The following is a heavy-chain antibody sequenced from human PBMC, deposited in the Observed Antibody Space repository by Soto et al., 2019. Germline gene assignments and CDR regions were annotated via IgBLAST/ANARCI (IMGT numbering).Heavy chain of an antibody. D-gene: IGHD6-13*01. CDR2: INHSGST. V-gene: IGHV4-34*01. J-gene: IGHJ4*02. Sequence: SETLSLTCAVYGGSFCGYYWSWIRQPPGKGLEWIGEINHSGSTNYNPSLKSRVTISVDTSKNQFSLKLSSVTAADTAVYYCARGSSSWFDYWGQGTLVTVSS. CDR1: GGSFCGYY. CDR3: ARGSSSWFDY.